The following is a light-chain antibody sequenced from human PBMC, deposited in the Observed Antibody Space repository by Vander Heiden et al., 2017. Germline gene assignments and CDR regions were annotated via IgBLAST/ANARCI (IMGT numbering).Light chain of an antibody. CDR2: AAS. Sequence: IYMTQSPPSLSASVGDRVTISSRARQSSSSYLNWYQQKPGKAPKLLIDAASSLQSGVPSRCSGSGSGTDFTLTSSSLQPEDFATYYCQQSDSTPLTFGGGTKVEIK. J-gene: IGKJ4*01. CDR3: QQSDSTPLT. CDR1: QSSSSY. V-gene: IGKV1-39*01.